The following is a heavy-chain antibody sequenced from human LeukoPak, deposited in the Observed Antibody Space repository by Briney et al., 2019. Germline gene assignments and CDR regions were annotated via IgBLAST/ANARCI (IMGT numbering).Heavy chain of an antibody. CDR2: NDYSGST. J-gene: IGHJ5*02. Sequence: SETLSLTCIVSGGPISTHYWSWSRQPPGKGLEWIGYNDYSGSTNYNPSLKSRVTISVDTSKNQFSLKLSSVTAADTAVYYCARGLRGTMIVVVNRWFDPWGQGTLVTVSS. CDR1: GGPISTHY. V-gene: IGHV4-59*11. CDR3: ARGLRGTMIVVVNRWFDP. D-gene: IGHD3-22*01.